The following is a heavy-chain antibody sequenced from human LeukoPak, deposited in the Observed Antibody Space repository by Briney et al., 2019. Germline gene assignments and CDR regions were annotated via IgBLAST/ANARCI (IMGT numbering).Heavy chain of an antibody. CDR1: GCSITSYY. J-gene: IGHJ2*01. Sequence: SETLSLTCTVSGCSITSYYWSWIRQPAGKGLEWIGRIYTSGSTNYNPSLKSRVTMSVDTSKNQFSLKLSSVTAADTAVYYCARMDYYDSSGYYPYWYFDLWGRGTLVTVSS. D-gene: IGHD3-22*01. CDR2: IYTSGST. V-gene: IGHV4-4*07. CDR3: ARMDYYDSSGYYPYWYFDL.